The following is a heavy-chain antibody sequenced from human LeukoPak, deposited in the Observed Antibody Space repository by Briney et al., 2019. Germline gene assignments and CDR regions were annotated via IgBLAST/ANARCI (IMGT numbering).Heavy chain of an antibody. J-gene: IGHJ6*03. CDR1: GGSISSGSYY. CDR3: ARDWQQLDYYYMDV. CDR2: IYTSGST. Sequence: SENLSLTCTVSGGSISSGSYYWSWIRQPAGKGLEWIGRIYTSGSTNYNPSLKSRVTISVDTSKNQFSLKLSSVTAADTAVYYCARDWQQLDYYYMDVWGKGTTVTISS. D-gene: IGHD6-13*01. V-gene: IGHV4-61*02.